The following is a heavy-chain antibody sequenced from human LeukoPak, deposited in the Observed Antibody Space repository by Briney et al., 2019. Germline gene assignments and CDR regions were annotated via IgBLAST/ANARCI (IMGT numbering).Heavy chain of an antibody. CDR1: GFTFSSYA. V-gene: IGHV3-30*01. CDR3: TTYGSNIAEYFEH. D-gene: IGHD4-23*01. Sequence: PGRSLRLSCAASGFTFSSYAMHWVRQAPGKGLEWVAVISYDGSNKYYADSVKGRFTISRDNSKNTLYLQMNSLRAEDTAVYYCTTYGSNIAEYFEHWGQGTLVSVSS. J-gene: IGHJ1*01. CDR2: ISYDGSNK.